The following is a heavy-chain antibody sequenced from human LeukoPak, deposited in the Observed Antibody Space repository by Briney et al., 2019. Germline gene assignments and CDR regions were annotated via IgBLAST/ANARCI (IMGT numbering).Heavy chain of an antibody. D-gene: IGHD3-22*01. CDR2: ISSSSSYI. Sequence: ETLSLTCGVYNGSFSHVYWNWIRQPPGKGLEWVSSISSSSSYIYYADSVKGRFTISRDNAKNSLYLQMNSLRAEDTAVYYCAREYYYDSSGYDYWGQGTLVTVSS. J-gene: IGHJ4*02. CDR3: AREYYYDSSGYDY. V-gene: IGHV3-21*01. CDR1: NGSFSHVY.